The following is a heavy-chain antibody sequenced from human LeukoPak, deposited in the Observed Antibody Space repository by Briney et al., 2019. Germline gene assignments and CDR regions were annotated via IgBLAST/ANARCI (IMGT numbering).Heavy chain of an antibody. D-gene: IGHD2-2*01. CDR3: AKASDRVVPDTIDY. Sequence: GGSLRLSCAASGFTFSSYAMSWVRQAPGKGLEWVSAISGSGGFTYYADSVKGRFTISRDKSKNTLYLQMNSLRAEDTAVYYCAKASDRVVPDTIDYWGQGTLVTVSS. J-gene: IGHJ4*02. V-gene: IGHV3-23*01. CDR1: GFTFSSYA. CDR2: ISGSGGFT.